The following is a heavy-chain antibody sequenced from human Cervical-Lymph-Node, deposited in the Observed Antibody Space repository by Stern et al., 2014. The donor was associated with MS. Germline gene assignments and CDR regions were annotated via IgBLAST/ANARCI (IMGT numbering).Heavy chain of an antibody. V-gene: IGHV4-39*01. Sequence: QVQLQESGPGLVKPSETLSLTCAVSGDSISSYTHYWAWIRQPPGKGLEWIGIVYYMGSTSYTPSLKRPVPISVNTSKNPSSLGLTSVTAADTAVYYCAKHACTGAACPFDLWGQGTLVTVSS. CDR2: VYYMGST. J-gene: IGHJ4*02. CDR3: AKHACTGAACPFDL. CDR1: GDSISSYTHY. D-gene: IGHD2-8*02.